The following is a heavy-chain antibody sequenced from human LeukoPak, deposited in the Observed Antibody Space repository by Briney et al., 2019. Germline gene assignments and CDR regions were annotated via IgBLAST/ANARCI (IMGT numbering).Heavy chain of an antibody. D-gene: IGHD2-2*01. CDR1: GGSISSYY. CDR2: IYYSGRT. Sequence: SETLSLTCTVSGGSISSYYWSWVRQPPGKGLEWIGYIYYSGRTDYNPSLKSRVTISVDTSKNQFSLKLSSVTAADTAVYYCARRYCSSTSCYPDYWGQGTLVTVSS. CDR3: ARRYCSSTSCYPDY. J-gene: IGHJ4*02. V-gene: IGHV4-59*08.